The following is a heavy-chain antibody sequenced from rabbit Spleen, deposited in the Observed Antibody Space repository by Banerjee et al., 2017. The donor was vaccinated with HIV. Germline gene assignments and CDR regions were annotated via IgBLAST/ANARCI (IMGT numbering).Heavy chain of an antibody. V-gene: IGHV1S45*01. CDR2: IDVRKSGST. CDR3: ARDAAAREDFNL. D-gene: IGHD6-1*01. J-gene: IGHJ4*01. CDR1: GLDFSANYW. Sequence: QEQLEESGGDLVKPGASLTLTYKASGLDFSANYWICWVRQAPGKGLEWIACIDVRKSGSTFYETWAKGRFTISKTSSTTVTLQMTSLTAADTATYFCARDAAAREDFNLWGPGTLVTVS.